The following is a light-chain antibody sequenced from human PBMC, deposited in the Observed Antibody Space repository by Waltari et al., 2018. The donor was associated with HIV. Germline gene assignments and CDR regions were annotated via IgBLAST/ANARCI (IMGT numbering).Light chain of an antibody. J-gene: IGLJ2*01. CDR2: RSN. Sequence: QSVLTQPPSASGTPGQRVTISCSGSRPNNGSNYVYRYQQHPGTAPKLLIYRSNQRPAGVPGRFSGSKSGTSASLAISGLRSEDDADYYCAAWDDSLSGHVVFGGGTKLTVL. CDR3: AAWDDSLSGHVV. CDR1: RPNNGSNY. V-gene: IGLV1-47*01.